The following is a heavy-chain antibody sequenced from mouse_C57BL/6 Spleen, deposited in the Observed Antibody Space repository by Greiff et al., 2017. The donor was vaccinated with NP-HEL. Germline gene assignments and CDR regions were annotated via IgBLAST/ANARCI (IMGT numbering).Heavy chain of an antibody. CDR2: IDPSDSYT. CDR1: GYTFTSYW. J-gene: IGHJ2*01. Sequence: VQLQQSGAELVKPGASVKLSCKASGYTFTSYWMQWVKQRPGQGLEWIGEIDPSDSYTNYNQKFKGKATLTVDTSSSTAYMQLSSLTSEDSAVYYWARRGGGRGFDYWGQGTTLTVSS. CDR3: ARRGGGRGFDY. V-gene: IGHV1-50*01.